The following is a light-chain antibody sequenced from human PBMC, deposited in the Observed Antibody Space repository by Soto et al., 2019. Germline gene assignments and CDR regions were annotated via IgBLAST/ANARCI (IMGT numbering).Light chain of an antibody. Sequence: QSVLTQPASVSGSPGQSITISCTGTSSDVGAYNFVSWYQHHPGKAPQLIIYDVNNRPSGVSDRFSGSKSGNTASLTISGLQAEDEADYYCSSYTTPATRLFGGGTKLTVL. CDR3: SSYTTPATRL. V-gene: IGLV2-14*03. J-gene: IGLJ2*01. CDR2: DVN. CDR1: SSDVGAYNF.